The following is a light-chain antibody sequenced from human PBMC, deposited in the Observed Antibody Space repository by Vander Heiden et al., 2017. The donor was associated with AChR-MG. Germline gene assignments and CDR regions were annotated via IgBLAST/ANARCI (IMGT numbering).Light chain of an antibody. CDR1: VLSKQS. J-gene: IGLJ1*01. V-gene: IGLV3-25*03. CDR3: QSADITGTSYV. CDR2: KDI. Sequence: SSELTPPPSVSVSPGQTARITCCADVLSKQSVYWYQQRPGQAPVVVIFKDIERPSGISERFSGSRSGTTVTLTISGVQPEDEAAYYCQSADITGTSYVFGAGTKVTVL.